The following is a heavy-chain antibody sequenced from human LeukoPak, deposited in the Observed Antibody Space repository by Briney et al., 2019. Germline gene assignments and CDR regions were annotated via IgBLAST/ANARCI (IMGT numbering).Heavy chain of an antibody. CDR3: ARGNIAVPGTPYYFEY. Sequence: ASVKVSCKASGYAFISYDINWVRQATGQGLEWMGWMNPNSGNTGYAQKFQGRVTMTRNTSISTAYMEVSSLRSEDTAVYYCARGNIAVPGTPYYFEYWGQGTLVTVSS. D-gene: IGHD6-19*01. V-gene: IGHV1-8*01. J-gene: IGHJ4*02. CDR2: MNPNSGNT. CDR1: GYAFISYD.